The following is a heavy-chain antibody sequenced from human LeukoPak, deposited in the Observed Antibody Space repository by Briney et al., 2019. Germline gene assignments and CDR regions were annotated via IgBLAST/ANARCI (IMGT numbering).Heavy chain of an antibody. J-gene: IGHJ6*03. Sequence: SETLSLTCTVSGGSISSSSYYWGWIRQPPGKGLEWIGSIYYSGSTYYNPSLKSRVTISVDTSKNQFSLKLSSVTAADTAVYYCASARSGWSLNYYYYYMDVWGKGTTVTVSS. CDR2: IYYSGST. CDR3: ASARSGWSLNYYYYYMDV. V-gene: IGHV4-39*07. CDR1: GGSISSSSYY. D-gene: IGHD6-19*01.